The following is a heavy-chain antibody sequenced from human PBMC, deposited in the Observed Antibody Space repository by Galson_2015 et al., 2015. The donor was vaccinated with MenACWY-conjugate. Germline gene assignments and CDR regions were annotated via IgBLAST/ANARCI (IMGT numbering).Heavy chain of an antibody. CDR1: GYTFTTFY. CDR2: INPSGGTT. J-gene: IGHJ4*02. D-gene: IGHD2-2*01. Sequence: SVKVSCKASGYTFTTFYLHWLRQAPGQGLEWVGVINPSGGTTAYAQNFQDRVAMTRDTSTSTVYMDLSSLRSEDTAVYYCARVGYCSSPTCYLAFFDYWRQATLVTVSS. CDR3: ARVGYCSSPTCYLAFFDY. V-gene: IGHV1-46*01.